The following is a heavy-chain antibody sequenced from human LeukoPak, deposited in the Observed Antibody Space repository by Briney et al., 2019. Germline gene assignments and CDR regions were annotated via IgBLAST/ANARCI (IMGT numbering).Heavy chain of an antibody. CDR3: VKDSNSGHYFIDVFDV. CDR2: ILWNSGSK. Sequence: QAGGSLRLSCTASGFTFGDYAMHWVRQAPWKGLEWVAGILWNSGSKAYADSVKGRFSISRDNAKNSLHLEMNSLRVDDTALYYCVKDSNSGHYFIDVFDVWGQGTMVTVSS. D-gene: IGHD3-3*01. J-gene: IGHJ3*01. CDR1: GFTFGDYA. V-gene: IGHV3-9*01.